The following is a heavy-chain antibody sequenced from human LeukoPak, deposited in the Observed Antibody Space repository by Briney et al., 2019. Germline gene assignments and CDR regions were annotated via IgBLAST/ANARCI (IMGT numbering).Heavy chain of an antibody. J-gene: IGHJ4*02. V-gene: IGHV3-21*01. CDR1: GSTFSSYS. D-gene: IGHD4-17*01. CDR2: ISSSSGYI. CDR3: ARADDYGGLGFDY. Sequence: GGSLRLSCADSGSTFSSYSMNWVRQAPGKGLEWVSSISSSSGYIYYADSVKGRFTISRDNAKNSLYLQMNSLRAEDTAVYYCARADDYGGLGFDYWGQGTLVTVSS.